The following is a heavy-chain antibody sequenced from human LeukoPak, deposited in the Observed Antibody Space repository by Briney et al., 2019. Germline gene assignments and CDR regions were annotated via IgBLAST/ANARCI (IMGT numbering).Heavy chain of an antibody. CDR1: GYTFTSYA. CDR2: IDAGNGNT. CDR3: ARQNVDTAMAGDY. Sequence: ASVKVSCKASGYTFTSYAMHWVRQAPGQRLEWMGWIDAGNGNTKYSQKFQGRVTITRDTSASTAYMELSSLRSEDTAVYYCARQNVDTAMAGDYWGQGTLVTVSS. V-gene: IGHV1-3*01. J-gene: IGHJ4*02. D-gene: IGHD5-18*01.